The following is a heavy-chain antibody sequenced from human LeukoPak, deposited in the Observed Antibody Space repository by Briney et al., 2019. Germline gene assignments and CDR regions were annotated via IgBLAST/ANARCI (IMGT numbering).Heavy chain of an antibody. CDR1: GFTFSSYE. CDR2: ISSSGSTI. D-gene: IGHD3-10*01. Sequence: GGSLRLSCAASGFTFSSYEMNWVRQAPGKGLEWVSYISSSGSTIYYADSVKGRFTISRDNAKNSLYLQMNSLRAEDTAVYYCARESTPVRGYYYYGMDVWGQGTTVTVSS. J-gene: IGHJ6*02. CDR3: ARESTPVRGYYYYGMDV. V-gene: IGHV3-48*03.